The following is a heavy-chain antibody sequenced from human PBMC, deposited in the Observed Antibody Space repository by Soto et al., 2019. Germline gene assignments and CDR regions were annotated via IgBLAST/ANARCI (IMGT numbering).Heavy chain of an antibody. D-gene: IGHD3-22*01. CDR3: ATGYDSSGQSLDY. J-gene: IGHJ4*02. CDR2: IYYSGST. CDR1: GGSISSYY. Sequence: LSLTCTVSGGSISSYYWSWIRQPPGKGLEWIGYIYYSGSTNYNPSLKSRVTISVDTSKNQFSLKLSSVTAADTAVYYCATGYDSSGQSLDYWGQGTLVTVSS. V-gene: IGHV4-59*01.